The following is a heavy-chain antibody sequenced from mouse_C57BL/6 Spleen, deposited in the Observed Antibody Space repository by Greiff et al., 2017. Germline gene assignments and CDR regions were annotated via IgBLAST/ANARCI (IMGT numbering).Heavy chain of an antibody. D-gene: IGHD1-1*01. CDR3: ARPITTVVATYYAMDY. Sequence: LQQPGAELVKPGASVKMSCKASGYTFTSYWITWVKQRPGQGLEWIGDIYPGSGSTNYNEKFKSKATLTVDTSSSTAYMQLSSLTSEDSAVYYCARPITTVVATYYAMDYWGQGTSVTVSS. V-gene: IGHV1-55*01. CDR1: GYTFTSYW. CDR2: IYPGSGST. J-gene: IGHJ4*01.